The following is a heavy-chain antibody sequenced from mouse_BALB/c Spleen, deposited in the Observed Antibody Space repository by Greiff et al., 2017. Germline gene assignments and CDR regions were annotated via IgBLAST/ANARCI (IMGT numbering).Heavy chain of an antibody. CDR3: ARERSFAY. Sequence: EVQVVEPGGGLVKPGGSLKLSCAASGFTFSSYAMSWVRQSPEKRLEWVAEICSGGSYTYYPDTVTGRFTISRENARNTLYLEMSSLRSEDTAMYSCARERSFAYWGQGTLVTVSA. V-gene: IGHV5-9-4*01. CDR1: GFTFSSYA. J-gene: IGHJ3*01. CDR2: ICSGGSYT.